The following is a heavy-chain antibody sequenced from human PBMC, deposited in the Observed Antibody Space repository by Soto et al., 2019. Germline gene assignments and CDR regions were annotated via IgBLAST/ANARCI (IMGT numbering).Heavy chain of an antibody. J-gene: IGHJ5*01. Sequence: DVQLLESGGGLAQPGGSLRLSCTASGFSFNAFSMSWVRQAPGKGLEWVSTITGAISKTYYADSVRGRFIVSRDNSKNTLFLQINSLRAEDTATYYCAKVGYYNSGWFDSWGQGTLVTVSS. V-gene: IGHV3-23*01. D-gene: IGHD6-19*01. CDR1: GFSFNAFS. CDR3: AKVGYYNSGWFDS. CDR2: ITGAISKT.